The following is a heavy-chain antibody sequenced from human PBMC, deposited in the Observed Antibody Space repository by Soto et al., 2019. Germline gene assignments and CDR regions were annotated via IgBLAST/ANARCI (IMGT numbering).Heavy chain of an antibody. Sequence: QVQLVQSGAEVKKPGSSVKVSCNASGGTFSTYTISWVRQAPGQVLEWMGRIAPIITITDYSQKFQGRVTISADKSTTTAYMALSSLRSEDPAVYYCARAMCFGGSCYLEVWGQGTLVTVSS. D-gene: IGHD2-15*01. J-gene: IGHJ1*01. CDR2: IAPIITIT. V-gene: IGHV1-69*02. CDR3: ARAMCFGGSCYLEV. CDR1: GGTFSTYT.